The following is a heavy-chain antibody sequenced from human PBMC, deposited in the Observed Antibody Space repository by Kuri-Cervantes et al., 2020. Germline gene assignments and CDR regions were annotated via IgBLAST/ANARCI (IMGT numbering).Heavy chain of an antibody. D-gene: IGHD3-9*01. CDR3: AKVQQHLRYFDWLGLDY. CDR1: GFTFNRYA. CDR2: ISYDGSNK. V-gene: IGHV3-30-3*01. J-gene: IGHJ4*02. Sequence: GESLKISCAASGFTFNRYAMSWVRQAPGKGLEWVAVISYDGSNKYYADSVKGRFTISRDNSKNTLYLQMNSLRAEDTAVYYCAKVQQHLRYFDWLGLDYWGQGTLVTVSS.